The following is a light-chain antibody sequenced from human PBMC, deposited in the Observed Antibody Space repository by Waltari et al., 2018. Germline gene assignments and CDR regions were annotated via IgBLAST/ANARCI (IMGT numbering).Light chain of an antibody. Sequence: QSALTQPASVSGSPGQSFTISCPGTTSDVGAYDYVSWYQQHPGKAPKLMIYDVKRRPSGVSARFSGSKSGNTASLTISGLQTEDEADYYCSSSTTTTLIFGGGTKLTVL. J-gene: IGLJ2*01. CDR2: DVK. CDR1: TSDVGAYDY. CDR3: SSSTTTTLI. V-gene: IGLV2-14*03.